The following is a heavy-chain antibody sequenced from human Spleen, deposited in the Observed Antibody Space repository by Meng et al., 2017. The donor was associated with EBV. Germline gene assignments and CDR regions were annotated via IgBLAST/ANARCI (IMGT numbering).Heavy chain of an antibody. CDR1: GFTLSNYA. CDR3: AKNQYCGGDCYPKLFDY. CDR2: ISGSGAST. Sequence: EVQLVEAGGGLVQPGGSLRLACAASGFTLSNYAMTWVRQAPGKGLEWVSAISGSGASTYFADSVKGRFTISRDTSKNTLYLQMNSLRAEDTAAYYCAKNQYCGGDCYPKLFDYWGQGTMVTVSA. D-gene: IGHD2-21*01. V-gene: IGHV3-23*04. J-gene: IGHJ4*02.